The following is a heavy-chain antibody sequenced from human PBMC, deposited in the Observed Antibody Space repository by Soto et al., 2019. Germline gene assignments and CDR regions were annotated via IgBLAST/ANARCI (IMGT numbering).Heavy chain of an antibody. V-gene: IGHV3-23*01. CDR1: GFTFSSFS. D-gene: IGHD3-10*01. CDR2: FSTGGDGGAT. J-gene: IGHJ4*02. CDR3: AKKVNSGSGSQFFDY. Sequence: GGSLRLSCAASGFTFSSFSMSWVRQAPGKGLEWVSGFSTGGDGGATYYADSVKGRFTISRDNSNNTLFLQMNSLRAEDTAIYYCAKKVNSGSGSQFFDYWGQGAMVTVPS.